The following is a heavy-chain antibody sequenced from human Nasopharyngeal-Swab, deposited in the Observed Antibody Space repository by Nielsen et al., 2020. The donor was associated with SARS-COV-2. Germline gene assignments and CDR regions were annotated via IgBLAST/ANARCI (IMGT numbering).Heavy chain of an antibody. D-gene: IGHD5-24*01. CDR2: MYRSGSS. Sequence: SETLSLTFAVSGDSINNDQWWTWVRQPPGKGLEWIGEMYRSGSSNFSPSLKSRAAISLDKTNNRFSLILKSVTAADTAVYFCVRGGNWYFDYWGQGILVTVS. V-gene: IGHV4-4*02. CDR3: VRGGNWYFDY. CDR1: GDSINNDQW. J-gene: IGHJ4*02.